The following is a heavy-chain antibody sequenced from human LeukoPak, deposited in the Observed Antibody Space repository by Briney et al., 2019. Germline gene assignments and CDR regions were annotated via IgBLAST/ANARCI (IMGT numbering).Heavy chain of an antibody. V-gene: IGHV4-39*07. Sequence: PSETLSLTCTVSGGSISSGDYYWSWIRQPPGKGLEWIGEINHSGSTNYNPSLKSRVTISVDTSKNQFSLKLSSVTTADTAVYYCARATEYYYDSSGYPGWWWYFDLWGRGTLVTVSS. D-gene: IGHD3-22*01. CDR3: ARATEYYYDSSGYPGWWWYFDL. CDR2: INHSGST. CDR1: GGSISSGDYY. J-gene: IGHJ2*01.